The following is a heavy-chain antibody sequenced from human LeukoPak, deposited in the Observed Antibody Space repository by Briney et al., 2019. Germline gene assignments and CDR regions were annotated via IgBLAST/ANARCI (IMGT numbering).Heavy chain of an antibody. J-gene: IGHJ4*02. CDR2: IYSGGST. CDR1: GFTVSSNY. CDR3: ARGISSGCLDY. V-gene: IGHV3-53*01. D-gene: IGHD6-19*01. Sequence: PGGSLRLSCAASGFTVSSNYMSWVRQAPGKGLEWVSVIYSGGSTYYADSVKGRFTISRVNSKNTLYLQMNSLRAEDTAVYYCARGISSGCLDYWGQGTLVTVSS.